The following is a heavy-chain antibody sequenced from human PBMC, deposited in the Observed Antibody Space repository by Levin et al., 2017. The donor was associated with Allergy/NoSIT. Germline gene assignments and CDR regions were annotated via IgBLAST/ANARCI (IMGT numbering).Heavy chain of an antibody. CDR1: GFTFDDYA. CDR2: ILWNGGIM. D-gene: IGHD3-22*01. J-gene: IGHJ5*02. CDR3: AKDWFYYANSGYYLLDA. Sequence: PGGSLRLSCAASGFTFDDYAMHWVRQAPGKGLEWVSGILWNGGIMGYADSVKGRFTISRDIAKNSLYLQMNSLRAEDTALYYCAKDWFYYANSGYYLLDAWGLGTLVTVSS. V-gene: IGHV3-9*01.